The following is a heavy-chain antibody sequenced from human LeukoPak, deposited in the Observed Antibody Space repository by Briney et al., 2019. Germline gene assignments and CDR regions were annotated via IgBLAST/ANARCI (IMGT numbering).Heavy chain of an antibody. D-gene: IGHD4-11*01. V-gene: IGHV3-48*03. CDR3: ARDPDDYSDYSYFDY. CDR2: ISSSGSTI. CDR1: GFTFSSYE. J-gene: IGHJ4*02. Sequence: GGSLRLSCAASGFTFSSYEMNWVRQAPGKGLEWVSYISSSGSTIDYADSVKGRFTISRDNAKNSLYLQMNSLRAEDTAVYYCARDPDDYSDYSYFDYWGQGTLVTVSS.